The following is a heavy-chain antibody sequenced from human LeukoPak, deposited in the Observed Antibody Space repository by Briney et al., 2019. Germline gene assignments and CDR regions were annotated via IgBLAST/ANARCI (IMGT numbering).Heavy chain of an antibody. Sequence: SETLSLTCTVSGGSISSYYWSWIRQPPGKGLEWIGEINHSGSTNYNPSLKSRVTISVDTSKNQFSLKLSSVTAADTAVYCCAGGLWFGELLGIWGQGTLVTVSS. V-gene: IGHV4-34*01. CDR1: GGSISSYY. J-gene: IGHJ4*02. D-gene: IGHD3-10*01. CDR3: AGGLWFGELLGI. CDR2: INHSGST.